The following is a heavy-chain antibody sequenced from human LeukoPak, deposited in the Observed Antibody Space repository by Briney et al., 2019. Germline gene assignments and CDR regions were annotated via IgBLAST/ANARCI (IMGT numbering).Heavy chain of an antibody. J-gene: IGHJ4*02. CDR1: GFTFSDYS. V-gene: IGHV3-48*04. Sequence: GGSLRLSCAASGFTFSDYSMNWVRQAPGKGLEWVSYISFSVNTKYYGDSVKGRFTISRDNAENSLYLHMDSLRAEDTAVYYCARGAYSSGWAYFDHWGQGTLVTVSS. CDR3: ARGAYSSGWAYFDH. CDR2: ISFSVNTK. D-gene: IGHD6-19*01.